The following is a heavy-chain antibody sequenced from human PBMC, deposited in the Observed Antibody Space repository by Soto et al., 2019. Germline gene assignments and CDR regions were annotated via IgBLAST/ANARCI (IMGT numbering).Heavy chain of an antibody. Sequence: GASVKLSCKASGFTFNSSPLQWVRQARGQRLEWIGWIVVGSGNTHSAQKFQERVTITRDMSTSTAYMELSSLRSEDTAVYYCAADRSCHSNRCFSPYYYYYSMGVWGQGTTVTVSS. CDR1: GFTFNSSP. D-gene: IGHD2-2*01. CDR2: IVVGSGNT. J-gene: IGHJ6*02. V-gene: IGHV1-58*01. CDR3: AADRSCHSNRCFSPYYYYYSMGV.